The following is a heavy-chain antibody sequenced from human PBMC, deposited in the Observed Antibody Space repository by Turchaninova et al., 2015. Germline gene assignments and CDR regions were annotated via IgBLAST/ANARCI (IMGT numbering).Heavy chain of an antibody. CDR2: VSWDGCHL. J-gene: IGHJ1*01. CDR1: GFTFEDYA. V-gene: IGHV3-9*01. D-gene: IGHD4-17*01. CDR3: GKDIGDGDNVGYFQH. Sequence: EVQLVESGGDLVQPGRSLRISCAASGFTFEDYAMHWVRRAPGEGLEWVSNVSWDGCHLVYAYSFKGRFTISRNNTNNSLYLQMNNLTAEDTALYYCGKDIGDGDNVGYFQHWGQGTLVTVSS.